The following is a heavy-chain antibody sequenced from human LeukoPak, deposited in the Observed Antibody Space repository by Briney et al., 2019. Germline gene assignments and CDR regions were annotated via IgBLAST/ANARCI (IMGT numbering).Heavy chain of an antibody. Sequence: TSETLSLTCTVSGGSISGGGYYWGWIRQPPGKGLEWIGSIYYSGSTYYNPSLKSRVTISVDTSKNQFSLKLSSVTAADTAVYYCAREKGGRDTVVNLFGYWGQGTLVTVSS. J-gene: IGHJ4*02. V-gene: IGHV4-39*07. CDR2: IYYSGST. CDR3: AREKGGRDTVVNLFGY. CDR1: GGSISGGGYY. D-gene: IGHD4-23*01.